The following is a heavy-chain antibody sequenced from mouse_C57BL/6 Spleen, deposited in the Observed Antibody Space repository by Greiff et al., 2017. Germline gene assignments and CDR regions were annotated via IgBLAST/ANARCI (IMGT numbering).Heavy chain of an antibody. Sequence: VKLQESGAELARPGASVKLSCKASGYTFTSYGISWVKQRTGQGLEWIGEIYPRSGNTYYNEKFKGKATLTADKSSSTAYMELRSLTSEDSAVYFCARGGVLRGFDYWGQGTTLTVSS. CDR1: GYTFTSYG. J-gene: IGHJ2*01. CDR2: IYPRSGNT. CDR3: ARGGVLRGFDY. D-gene: IGHD1-1*01. V-gene: IGHV1-81*01.